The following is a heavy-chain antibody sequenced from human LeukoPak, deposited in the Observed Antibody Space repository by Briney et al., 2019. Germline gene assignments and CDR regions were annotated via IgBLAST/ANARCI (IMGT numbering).Heavy chain of an antibody. J-gene: IGHJ3*02. CDR3: AKRSGSGGYYKGHTDAFDI. CDR1: GFTFSSYS. CDR2: ISSSSSYI. D-gene: IGHD3-10*01. V-gene: IGHV3-21*04. Sequence: GGSLRLSCAASGFTFSSYSMNWVRQAPGKGLEWVSSISSSSSYIYYADSVKGRFTISRDNSKNTLYLQMNSLRAEDTAVYYCAKRSGSGGYYKGHTDAFDIWGQGTMVTVSS.